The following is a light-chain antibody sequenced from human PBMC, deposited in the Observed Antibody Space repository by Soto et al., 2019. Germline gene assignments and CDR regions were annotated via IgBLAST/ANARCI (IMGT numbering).Light chain of an antibody. Sequence: QSALTQPPSASGSPGQSVTISCTGTSSDVGGYKYVSWYQQHPGKAPKLMIYEVSKRPSGVPDRFSGSKSGNTASLTVSGLQAEDEADYYCSSYAGSNGIGGGTKLTVL. V-gene: IGLV2-8*01. J-gene: IGLJ2*01. CDR3: SSYAGSNG. CDR1: SSDVGGYKY. CDR2: EVS.